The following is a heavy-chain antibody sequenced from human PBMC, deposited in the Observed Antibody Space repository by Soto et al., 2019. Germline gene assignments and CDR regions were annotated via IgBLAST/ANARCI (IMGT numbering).Heavy chain of an antibody. V-gene: IGHV3-21*01. Sequence: PGGSLRLSCAVSGFIFTNYGINWVRQAPGKGLEWVSSVSKSDYTYYSDSVKGRFTISRDNAKNSVSLQMNNLRAEDTAVYYCAREDSIIIPAVADFWGQGTLVTVSS. CDR1: GFIFTNYG. J-gene: IGHJ4*02. CDR2: VSKSDYT. D-gene: IGHD6-19*01. CDR3: AREDSIIIPAVADF.